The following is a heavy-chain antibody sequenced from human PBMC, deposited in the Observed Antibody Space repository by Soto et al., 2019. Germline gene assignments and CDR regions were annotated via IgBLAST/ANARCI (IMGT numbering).Heavy chain of an antibody. Sequence: VASVRVSCKASGGTFSSYAISWVRQATGQGLEWMGAIIPIFGTANYAQKFQGRVTITADESTSTAYMELSSLRSEDTAVYYCARTSSNPTYYYGSGTPPEFDYWGQGTLVTAPQ. D-gene: IGHD3-10*01. CDR1: GGTFSSYA. V-gene: IGHV1-69*13. J-gene: IGHJ4*02. CDR2: IIPIFGTA. CDR3: ARTSSNPTYYYGSGTPPEFDY.